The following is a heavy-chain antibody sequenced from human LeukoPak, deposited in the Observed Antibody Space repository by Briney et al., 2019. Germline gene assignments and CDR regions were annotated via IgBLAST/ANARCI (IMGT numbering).Heavy chain of an antibody. D-gene: IGHD3-10*01. Sequence: PGGSLRLSCAASEFTFSDYTMNWVRQAPGKGLEWVSSISGSSSYIHYADSVKGRLTISRDNAKNSLYLQMNSLRAEDTAIYYCARRRGEYWGQGTLVTVSS. CDR2: ISGSSSYI. V-gene: IGHV3-21*01. CDR1: EFTFSDYT. J-gene: IGHJ4*02. CDR3: ARRRGEY.